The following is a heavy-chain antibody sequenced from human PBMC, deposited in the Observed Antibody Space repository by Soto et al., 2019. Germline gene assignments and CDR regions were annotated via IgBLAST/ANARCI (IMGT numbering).Heavy chain of an antibody. CDR3: ARVVPGAEAWFGP. V-gene: IGHV1-18*01. J-gene: IGHJ5*02. CDR1: GYTFSNYG. Sequence: QVQLVQSGGEVKRPGASVKVSCKTSGYTFSNYGITWVRKSPGQPLEWLVWISLYSDGINYAQKFQGRVSMTTDTSTTTAYMELRSLRSDDTAVYYCARVVPGAEAWFGPWGQGTLVTVSS. CDR2: ISLYSDGI. D-gene: IGHD2-2*01.